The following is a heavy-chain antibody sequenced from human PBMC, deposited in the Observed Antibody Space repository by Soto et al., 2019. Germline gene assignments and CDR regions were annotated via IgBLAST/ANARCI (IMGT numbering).Heavy chain of an antibody. V-gene: IGHV5-10-1*01. CDR2: IDPSDSYT. CDR3: ARRGYSSSSWPGIMDV. J-gene: IGHJ6*02. Sequence: GESLKISCKGSGYSFTSYWISWVRQMPGKGLEWMGRIDPSDSYTNYSPSFQGHVTISADKSISTAYLQWSSLKASDTAMYYFARRGYSSSSWPGIMDVWGQGTTVTVSS. D-gene: IGHD6-6*01. CDR1: GYSFTSYW.